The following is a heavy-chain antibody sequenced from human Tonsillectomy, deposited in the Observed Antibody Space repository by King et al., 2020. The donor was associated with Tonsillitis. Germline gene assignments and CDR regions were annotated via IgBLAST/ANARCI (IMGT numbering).Heavy chain of an antibody. CDR2: INSDGSST. CDR1: GFTFSSYW. V-gene: IGHV3-74*01. Sequence: VQLVESGGGLVQPGGSLRLSCAASGFTFSSYWMHWVRQAPGKGLVWVSRINSDGSSTSYADSVNGRFTISRDNAKNTLYLQMNSLRAEDTAVYYCARDDVDTAMVGDYWGQGTLVTVSS. D-gene: IGHD5-18*01. J-gene: IGHJ4*02. CDR3: ARDDVDTAMVGDY.